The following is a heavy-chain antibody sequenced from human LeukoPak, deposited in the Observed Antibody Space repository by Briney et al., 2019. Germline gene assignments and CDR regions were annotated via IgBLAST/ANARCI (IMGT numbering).Heavy chain of an antibody. CDR2: IDWDDDK. V-gene: IGHV2-70*11. CDR3: ARKSATQYAFDI. Sequence: SGPTLVNPTQTLTLTCTFSGFSLSTSGMCVSWIRQPPGKALEVLARIDWDDDKYYSTSLKTRLTISEDTSKNQVVLTMTNMDPVDTATYYCARKSATQYAFDIWGQGTMVTVSS. CDR1: GFSLSTSGMC. J-gene: IGHJ3*02.